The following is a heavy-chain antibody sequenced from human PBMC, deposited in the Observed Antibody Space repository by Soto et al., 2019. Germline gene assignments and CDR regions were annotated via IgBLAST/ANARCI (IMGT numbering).Heavy chain of an antibody. CDR2: IKSKTDGGTT. CDR1: GFTFSNAW. J-gene: IGHJ4*02. Sequence: PGESLRLSCTASGFTFSNAWMNWVRQAPGKGLEWVGRIKSKTDGGTTDYAAPVKGRFTISRDDSKNTLYLQMNSLKTEDTAVYYCTTDPTSFWYYDILVEANYWGQGTLVTVSS. D-gene: IGHD3-9*01. V-gene: IGHV3-15*07. CDR3: TTDPTSFWYYDILVEANY.